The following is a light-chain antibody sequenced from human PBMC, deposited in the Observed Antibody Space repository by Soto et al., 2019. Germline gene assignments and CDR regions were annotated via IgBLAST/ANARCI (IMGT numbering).Light chain of an antibody. J-gene: IGKJ4*01. CDR1: QSVSNN. V-gene: IGKV3-15*01. CDR2: HAS. Sequence: EIVMTQSPATLSVSPGERXXLXXXASQSVSNNLAWYQQKPGQAPRLLIYHASTRATGIPARFSGSGSGTEFTLTISXLQSXXXXXXXXXXXNKWPLTFGGGTKVEIK. CDR3: XXXNKWPLT.